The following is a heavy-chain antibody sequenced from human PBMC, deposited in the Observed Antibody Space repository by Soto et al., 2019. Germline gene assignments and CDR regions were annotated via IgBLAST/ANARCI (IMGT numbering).Heavy chain of an antibody. D-gene: IGHD2-2*01. J-gene: IGHJ6*02. CDR3: ARGGKHCSSTSGYRDYYYYGMDV. CDR1: GGTFSSYA. CDR2: IIPIFGTA. V-gene: IGHV1-69*13. Sequence: SVKVSCKASGGTFSSYAISWVRQAPGQGLEWMGGIIPIFGTANYAQKFQGRVTITADESTSTAYMELSSLRSEDTAVYYCARGGKHCSSTSGYRDYYYYGMDVWGQGTTVTVSS.